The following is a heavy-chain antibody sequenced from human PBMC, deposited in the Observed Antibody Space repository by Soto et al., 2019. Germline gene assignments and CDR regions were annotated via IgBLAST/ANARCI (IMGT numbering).Heavy chain of an antibody. CDR3: ARAEYSSGWYPPDY. V-gene: IGHV1-69*06. CDR1: GGTFSSYA. Sequence: EASVKVSCKASGGTFSSYAISWVRQAPGQGLEWMGGIIPIFGTANYAQKFQGGVTITADKSTSTAYMELSSLRSEDTAVYYCARAEYSSGWYPPDYWGQGTLVTVSS. J-gene: IGHJ4*02. D-gene: IGHD6-19*01. CDR2: IIPIFGTA.